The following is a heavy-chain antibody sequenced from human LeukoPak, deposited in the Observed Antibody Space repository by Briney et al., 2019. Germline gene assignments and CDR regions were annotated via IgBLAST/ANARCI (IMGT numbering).Heavy chain of an antibody. D-gene: IGHD6-19*01. V-gene: IGHV5-51*01. Sequence: GESLKISCKGSGYSFTSYWIGWVRQMPGKGLEWMGITYPGDSDTRYSPSFQGQVTISADKSISTAYLQWSSLKASDTAMYYCARHIAPGYSSGWYIDYWGQGTLVTVSS. CDR1: GYSFTSYW. J-gene: IGHJ4*02. CDR2: TYPGDSDT. CDR3: ARHIAPGYSSGWYIDY.